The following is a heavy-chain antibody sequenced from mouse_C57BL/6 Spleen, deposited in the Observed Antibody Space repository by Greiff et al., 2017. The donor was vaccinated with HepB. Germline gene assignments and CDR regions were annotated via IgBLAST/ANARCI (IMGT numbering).Heavy chain of an antibody. D-gene: IGHD2-4*01. J-gene: IGHJ2*01. CDR3: TRAGYDYDEDY. CDR1: GFTFSSYA. V-gene: IGHV5-9-1*02. CDR2: ISSGGDYI. Sequence: EVMLVESGEGLVKPGGSLKLSCAASGFTFSSYAMSWVRQTPEKRLEWVAYISSGGDYIYYADTVKGRFTISRANARNTLYLQMSSLKSEDTAMYYCTRAGYDYDEDYWGQGTTLTVSS.